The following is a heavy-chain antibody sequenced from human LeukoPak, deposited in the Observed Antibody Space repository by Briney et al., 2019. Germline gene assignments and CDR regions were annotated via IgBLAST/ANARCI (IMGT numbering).Heavy chain of an antibody. CDR3: ARDSPFEWAIFEDSFDI. CDR2: IYYSGST. CDR1: GGSISSYY. V-gene: IGHV4-59*01. Sequence: SETLSLTCTVSGGSISSYYWSWIRQPPGKGLEWIGYIYYSGSTNYNPSLKSRVTISVDTSKNQFSLRLSSVTAADTAVYYCARDSPFEWAIFEDSFDIWGQGTVVAVSS. J-gene: IGHJ3*02. D-gene: IGHD3-3*01.